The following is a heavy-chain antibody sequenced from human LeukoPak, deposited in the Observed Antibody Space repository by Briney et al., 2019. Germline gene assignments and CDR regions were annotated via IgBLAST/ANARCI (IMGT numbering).Heavy chain of an antibody. D-gene: IGHD3-3*01. CDR3: ARDERLLSFLK. J-gene: IGHJ4*02. V-gene: IGHV3-23*01. Sequence: GGSLRLSCAASGLTFSNSWMHWVRQAPGKGLVWVSGITGSGGSTYYADSVKGRFTISRDNSKNTLYLQMNSLRAEDTAIYYCARDERLLSFLKWGQGTLVTVSS. CDR1: GLTFSNSW. CDR2: ITGSGGST.